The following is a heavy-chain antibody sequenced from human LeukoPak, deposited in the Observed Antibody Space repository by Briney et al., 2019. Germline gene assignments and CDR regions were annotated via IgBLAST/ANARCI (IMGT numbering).Heavy chain of an antibody. D-gene: IGHD6-13*01. Sequence: SETLSLTCTVSGGSISSSSYYWGWIRQPPGKGLEWIGSIYYSGSTYYNPSLKSRVTISVDTSKNQFSLKLSSVTAADTAVYYCARGLVGSSWREVDYWGQGTLVTVSS. J-gene: IGHJ4*02. CDR1: GGSISSSSYY. CDR3: ARGLVGSSWREVDY. V-gene: IGHV4-39*01. CDR2: IYYSGST.